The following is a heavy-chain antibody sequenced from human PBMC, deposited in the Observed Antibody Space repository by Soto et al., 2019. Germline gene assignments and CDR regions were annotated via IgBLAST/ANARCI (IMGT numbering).Heavy chain of an antibody. CDR3: ARAYYYDSSGYYSPFDY. Sequence: QITLKESGPPLVKPTQTLTLTCTFSGFSLSTSGVGVGWIRQPPGKALEWLALIYWDDDKRYSPSLKSRLTITEDTSKNQVVLTMTNMDPVDTATYYCARAYYYDSSGYYSPFDYWGQGTLVTVSS. D-gene: IGHD3-22*01. V-gene: IGHV2-5*02. CDR1: GFSLSTSGVG. J-gene: IGHJ4*02. CDR2: IYWDDDK.